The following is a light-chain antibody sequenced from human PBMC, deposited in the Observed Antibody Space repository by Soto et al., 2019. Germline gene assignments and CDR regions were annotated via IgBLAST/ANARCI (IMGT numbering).Light chain of an antibody. Sequence: EIVMTQSPATLSVSPGERVTLSCRASQSVSSNLAWYQQIPGQAPRLLIYGASTRAAGIPARFSGSGSGTAFTLTISHLQSEDFAVYYCKQYNNWPPLAFGGGTKLEIK. J-gene: IGKJ4*01. V-gene: IGKV3-15*01. CDR1: QSVSSN. CDR3: KQYNNWPPLA. CDR2: GAS.